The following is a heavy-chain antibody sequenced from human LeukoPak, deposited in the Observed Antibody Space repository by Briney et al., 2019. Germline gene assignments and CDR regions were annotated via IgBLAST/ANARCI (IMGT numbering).Heavy chain of an antibody. J-gene: IGHJ4*02. V-gene: IGHV3-23*01. CDR2: ISGSGGST. D-gene: IGHD3-3*01. Sequence: GGSLRLSCAASVFTFSSYWMSWVRQAPGKGLEWVSAISGSGGSTYYADSVKGRFTISRDNSKNTLYLQMNSLRAEDTAVHYCAKEPHTYYDFWSGYFWGQGTLVTVSS. CDR1: VFTFSSYW. CDR3: AKEPHTYYDFWSGYF.